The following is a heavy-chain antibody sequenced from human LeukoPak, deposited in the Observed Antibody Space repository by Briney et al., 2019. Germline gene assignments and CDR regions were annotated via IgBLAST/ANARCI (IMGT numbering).Heavy chain of an antibody. CDR3: ARLRYYDSSGSPEFDY. J-gene: IGHJ4*02. CDR2: IYYSGST. V-gene: IGHV4-39*01. D-gene: IGHD3-22*01. CDR1: GGSISSSSYY. Sequence: SETLSLTCTVSGGSISSSSYYWGWIRQPPGTGLEWIGSIYYSGSTYYNPSLKSRVTISVDTSKNQFSLKRSSVIASETAVYYCARLRYYDSSGSPEFDYWGQGTLVTVSS.